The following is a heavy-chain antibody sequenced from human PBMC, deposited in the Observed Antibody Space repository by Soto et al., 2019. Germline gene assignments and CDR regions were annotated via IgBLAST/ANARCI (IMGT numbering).Heavy chain of an antibody. V-gene: IGHV1-69*01. Sequence: QVQLVQSGAEVKKPGSSVKVSCKASGGTFSSYAISWVRQAPGQGLEWMGGIIPIFGTANYAQKFQGRVTITADESTSTAYMELISLRSEDTAVYYCARDRHCSSTSCSPYYYYGMDVWGQGTTVTVSS. CDR1: GGTFSSYA. J-gene: IGHJ6*02. D-gene: IGHD2-2*01. CDR2: IIPIFGTA. CDR3: ARDRHCSSTSCSPYYYYGMDV.